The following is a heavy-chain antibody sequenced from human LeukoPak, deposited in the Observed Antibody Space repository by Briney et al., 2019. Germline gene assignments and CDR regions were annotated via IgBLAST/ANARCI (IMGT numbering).Heavy chain of an antibody. CDR3: ARVPVAGYCSSTSCNYGMDV. D-gene: IGHD2-2*01. V-gene: IGHV4-59*01. Sequence: SETLSLTCTVSGDSISNSYWSWIRQPPGKGLEWIGYIYYSGSTNYNPSLKSRVTISVDTSKNQFSLKLSSVTAADTAVYYCARVPVAGYCSSTSCNYGMDVWGQGTTVTVSS. J-gene: IGHJ6*02. CDR1: GDSISNSY. CDR2: IYYSGST.